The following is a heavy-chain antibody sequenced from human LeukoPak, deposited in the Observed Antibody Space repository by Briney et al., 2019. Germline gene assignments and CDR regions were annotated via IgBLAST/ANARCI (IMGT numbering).Heavy chain of an antibody. CDR3: ARIAVAGRPQGEFDY. CDR1: GGTFSSYA. CDR2: IIPIFGTA. V-gene: IGHV1-69*13. J-gene: IGHJ4*02. Sequence: ASVKVSCKASGGTFSSYAISWVRQAPGQGLEWMGGIIPIFGTANYAQKFQGRVTITADESTSTAYMELSSLRSEDTAVYYCARIAVAGRPQGEFDYWGQGTLVTVSS. D-gene: IGHD6-19*01.